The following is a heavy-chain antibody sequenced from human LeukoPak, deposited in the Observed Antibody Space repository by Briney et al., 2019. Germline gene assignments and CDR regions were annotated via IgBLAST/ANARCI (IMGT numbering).Heavy chain of an antibody. CDR1: GDSVSSPNYY. J-gene: IGHJ3*02. V-gene: IGHV4-61*01. CDR3: ARGSLVFAFDI. CDR2: IYNSGCT. D-gene: IGHD6-6*01. Sequence: SETLSLTCTVSGDSVSSPNYYWNWIRQPPGKGLEWIGYIYNSGCTNYNPSLKSRVTISVDTSKNQVSLKLSSVIAADTAVYYCARGSLVFAFDIWGQGTMVTVSS.